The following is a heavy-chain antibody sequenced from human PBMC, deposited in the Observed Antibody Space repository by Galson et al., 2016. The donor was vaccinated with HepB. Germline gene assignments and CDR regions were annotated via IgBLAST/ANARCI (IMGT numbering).Heavy chain of an antibody. CDR3: ARDPGLPNGMHV. J-gene: IGHJ6*02. V-gene: IGHV3-66*01. CDR1: GFTFSSYA. CDR2: IYSDGST. D-gene: IGHD2-2*01. Sequence: SLRLSCAASGFTFSSYAMSWVRQAPGKGLEWVSVIYSDGSTYYADSVKGRFTISRDNSKNTLYLQMNSLRAEDTAVYYCARDPGLPNGMHVRGQGTTVTVSS.